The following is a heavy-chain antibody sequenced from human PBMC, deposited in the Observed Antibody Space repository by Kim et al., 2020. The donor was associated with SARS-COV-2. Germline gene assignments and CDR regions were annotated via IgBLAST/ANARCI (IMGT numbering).Heavy chain of an antibody. Sequence: GGSLRLSCAASGVSFNNYWMGWVRQAPGKGLDWVAHIKEDGSEKYYVDSVKGRFTISRDNAKNSLYLQMNSLRAEDTAVYYCARDRGYCTGGSCYSIFDYWGQGTQVTVSS. CDR1: GVSFNNYW. J-gene: IGHJ4*02. CDR2: IKEDGSEK. CDR3: ARDRGYCTGGSCYSIFDY. V-gene: IGHV3-7*03. D-gene: IGHD2-15*01.